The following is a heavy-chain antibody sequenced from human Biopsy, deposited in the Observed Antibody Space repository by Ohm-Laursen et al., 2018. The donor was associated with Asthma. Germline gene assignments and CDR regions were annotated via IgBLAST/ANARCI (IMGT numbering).Heavy chain of an antibody. J-gene: IGHJ4*02. Sequence: SETLSLTCTVSGDSISSSSYYWGWIRQPPGKGLEWIGSNYYSGNTYYNPSLKSRVTISVDTSKNQFPLKLTSVTAADTAVYYCVSPPGYWGQGTRVTVSS. CDR1: GDSISSSSYY. V-gene: IGHV4-39*01. CDR3: VSPPGY. CDR2: NYYSGNT.